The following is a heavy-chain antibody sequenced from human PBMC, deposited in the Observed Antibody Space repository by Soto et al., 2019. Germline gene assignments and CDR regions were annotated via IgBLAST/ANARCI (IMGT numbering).Heavy chain of an antibody. Sequence: GGSLRLSCAASGFTFSSYGMHWVRQAPGKGLEWVAVISYDGSNKYYADSVKGRFTISRDNSKNTLYLQMNSLRAEDTAVYYCAKPMTPLEWLLDYFDYWGHGTLVTVSS. J-gene: IGHJ4*01. V-gene: IGHV3-30*18. CDR2: ISYDGSNK. CDR3: AKPMTPLEWLLDYFDY. D-gene: IGHD3-3*01. CDR1: GFTFSSYG.